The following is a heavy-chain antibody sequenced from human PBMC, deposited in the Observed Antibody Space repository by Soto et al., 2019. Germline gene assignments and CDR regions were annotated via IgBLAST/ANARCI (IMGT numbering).Heavy chain of an antibody. V-gene: IGHV3-30*18. D-gene: IGHD4-17*01. CDR2: ISYDGSNK. CDR3: AKDLDHTVTTDYYFDY. CDR1: GFTFSSYG. Sequence: GGTLRLSCAASGFTFSSYGMHWVRQAPDKGLEWVAVISYDGSNKYYADYVKGRFTISRDNSKNTLYLQMNSLRAEDAVVFYCAKDLDHTVTTDYYFDYWGQGTLVTVSS. J-gene: IGHJ4*02.